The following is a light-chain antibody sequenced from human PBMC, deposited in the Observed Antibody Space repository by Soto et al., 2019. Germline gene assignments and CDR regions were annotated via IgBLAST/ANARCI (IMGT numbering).Light chain of an antibody. V-gene: IGLV2-8*01. J-gene: IGLJ2*01. Sequence: QSVLTQPPSASGSPGRSVTISCTGTSSDVGDSNYVPWYQQHPGKAPKLMIYEVSKRPSGVPDRFSGSKSGNTASLTVSGLQAEDEADYYCSSYAGSNNLVFGGGTKVTVL. CDR1: SSDVGDSNY. CDR3: SSYAGSNNLV. CDR2: EVS.